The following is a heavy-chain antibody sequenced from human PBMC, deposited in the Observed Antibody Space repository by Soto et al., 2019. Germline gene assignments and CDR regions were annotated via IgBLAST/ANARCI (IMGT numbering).Heavy chain of an antibody. CDR2: ISAYNGNT. D-gene: IGHD3-3*01. CDR1: GYTFTSYG. Sequence: ATVEVSCKASGYTFTSYGISWVRQAPGQGLEWMGWISAYNGNTNYAQKLQGRVTMTTDTSTSTAYMELRSLRSDDTAVYYCARAADFWSGYPNFDYWGQGTLVTVSS. V-gene: IGHV1-18*01. CDR3: ARAADFWSGYPNFDY. J-gene: IGHJ4*02.